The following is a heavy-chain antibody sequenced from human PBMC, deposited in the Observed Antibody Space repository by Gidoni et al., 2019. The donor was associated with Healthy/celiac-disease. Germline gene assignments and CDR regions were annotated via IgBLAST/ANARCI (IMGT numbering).Heavy chain of an antibody. V-gene: IGHV4-61*02. CDR1: GGSISSGSYY. Sequence: HVQLQESGPGLVKPSQTLSLTCPVSGGSISSGSYYWSWLRQPAGKGLEWMGRIYTSGSTNYNPSLKSRVTISVDTAKNQFSLKLSSVTAADTAVYYCARAPGRLYGGNSEFDYWGQGTLVTVSS. J-gene: IGHJ4*02. D-gene: IGHD4-17*01. CDR3: ARAPGRLYGGNSEFDY. CDR2: IYTSGST.